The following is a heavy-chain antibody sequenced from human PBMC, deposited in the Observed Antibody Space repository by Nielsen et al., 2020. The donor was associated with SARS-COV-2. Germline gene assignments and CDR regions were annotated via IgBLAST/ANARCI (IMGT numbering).Heavy chain of an antibody. CDR2: FDPEDGET. D-gene: IGHD3-3*01. CDR3: ARGQYYDFWSGHHYGMDV. CDR1: GYTLTELS. V-gene: IGHV1-24*01. Sequence: ASVKVSCKVSGYTLTELSMHWVRQAPGKGLEWMGGFDPEDGETIYAQKFQGRVTMTEDTSTDTAYMELSSLRSEDTAVYYCARGQYYDFWSGHHYGMDVWGQGTTVTVSS. J-gene: IGHJ6*02.